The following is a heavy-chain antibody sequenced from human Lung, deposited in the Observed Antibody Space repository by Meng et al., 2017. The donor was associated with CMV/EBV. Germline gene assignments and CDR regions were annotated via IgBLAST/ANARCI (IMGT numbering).Heavy chain of an antibody. CDR3: AIDSPVVVVPAAIIPSND. CDR2: ISGSGGST. CDR1: GFTFSSYS. V-gene: IGHV3-23*01. Sequence: SXAASGFTFSSYSMRWVRQAPGKGLEWVSAISGSGGSTYYADSVKGRFTISRDNSKNTLYLQMNSLSAEDTAVYYCAIDSPVVVVPAAIIPSNDXGQGXLVTVSS. J-gene: IGHJ4*02. D-gene: IGHD2-2*01.